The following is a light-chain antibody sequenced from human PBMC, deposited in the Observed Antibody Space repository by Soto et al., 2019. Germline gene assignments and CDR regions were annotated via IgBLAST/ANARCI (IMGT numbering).Light chain of an antibody. CDR1: QGISSA. J-gene: IGKJ4*01. V-gene: IGKV1-13*02. CDR2: QAS. CDR3: HQFNSYPLT. Sequence: AIQLTQSPSSLSASVGDRVTITCRASQGISSALAWFQQQPGQAPKLLLYQASSLQSGVPSRFSGSGSVTDFTLTISILQPEDVATYYCHQFNSYPLTFGGGTRVEIK.